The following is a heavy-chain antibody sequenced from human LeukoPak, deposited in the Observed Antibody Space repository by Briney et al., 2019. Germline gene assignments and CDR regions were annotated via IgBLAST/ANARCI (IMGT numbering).Heavy chain of an antibody. CDR1: GFPFSSYS. V-gene: IGHV3-30-3*01. CDR3: ARAVGATDFWYFDL. D-gene: IGHD1-26*01. CDR2: ISYDGSNE. Sequence: PGRSLRLSCAASGFPFSSYSMHWVRQAPGKGLEWVALISYDGSNEYSADSVKGRFTISRDNSKNTLYLQMNSLSIKDTAVFYCARAVGATDFWYFDLWGRGTVVTVSS. J-gene: IGHJ2*01.